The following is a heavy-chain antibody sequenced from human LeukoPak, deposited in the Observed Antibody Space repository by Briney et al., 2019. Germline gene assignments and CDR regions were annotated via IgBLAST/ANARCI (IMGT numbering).Heavy chain of an antibody. CDR3: AKPRRSGSYYFAFDI. CDR2: ISSSSSTI. CDR1: GFTFSSYS. D-gene: IGHD1-26*01. J-gene: IGHJ3*02. V-gene: IGHV3-48*04. Sequence: PGGSLRLSCAASGFTFSSYSMNWVRQAPGKGLEWVSYISSSSSTIYYADSVKGRFTISRDNSKNSLYLQMNSLRTEDTALYYCAKPRRSGSYYFAFDIWGQGTMVTVSS.